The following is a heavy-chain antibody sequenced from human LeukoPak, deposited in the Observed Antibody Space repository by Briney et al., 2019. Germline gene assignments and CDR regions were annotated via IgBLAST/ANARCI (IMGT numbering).Heavy chain of an antibody. CDR2: IKQDGSEK. CDR1: GFTFSSYW. V-gene: IGHV3-7*01. CDR3: ARASTSLREEPSGY. D-gene: IGHD1-14*01. Sequence: PGGSLRLSCAASGFTFSSYWMTWVRQAPGKGLEWVANIKQDGSEKFHVGSVKGRFTISRDNAKNSVYLQMNSLRAEDTAFYYCARASTSLREEPSGYWGQGILVTVSS. J-gene: IGHJ4*02.